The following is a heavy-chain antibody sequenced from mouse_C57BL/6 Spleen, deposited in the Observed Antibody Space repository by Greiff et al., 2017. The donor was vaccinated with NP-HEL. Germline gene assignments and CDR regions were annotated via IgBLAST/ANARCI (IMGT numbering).Heavy chain of an antibody. D-gene: IGHD1-1*01. CDR3: TTANYYGSPYYFDY. CDR2: IDPEDGDT. J-gene: IGHJ2*01. CDR1: GFNIKDYY. Sequence: LQQSGAELVRPGASVKLSCTASGFNIKDYYMHWVKQRPEQGLEWIGRIDPEDGDTEYAPKFQGKATMTADTSSNTAYLQLSSLTSEDTAVYYCTTANYYGSPYYFDYWGQGTTLTVSS. V-gene: IGHV14-1*01.